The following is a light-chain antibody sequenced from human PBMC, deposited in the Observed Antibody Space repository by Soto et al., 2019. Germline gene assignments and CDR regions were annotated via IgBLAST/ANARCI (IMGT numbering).Light chain of an antibody. V-gene: IGKV3-15*01. J-gene: IGKJ3*01. CDR1: QSISTN. CDR3: QQYNTWPPR. CDR2: GAS. Sequence: EIVVTQSPATLSVSPGESATLSCRASQSISTNLAWYQQKPGQAPRLLISGASTRATGIPARFSGSGSGTEFTLTISSLQSEDFAVYYCQQYNTWPPRFGPGTKIHI.